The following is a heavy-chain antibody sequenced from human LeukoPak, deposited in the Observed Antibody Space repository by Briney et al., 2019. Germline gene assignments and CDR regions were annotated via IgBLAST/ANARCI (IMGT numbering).Heavy chain of an antibody. CDR2: IWYDGSNK. CDR1: GFTFSSYG. V-gene: IGHV3-33*01. Sequence: GGSLRLSRAASGFTFSSYGMHWVRQAPGKGLEWVAVIWYDGSNKYYADSVKGRFTISRDNSKNTLYLQMNSLRAEDTAVYYCARDLSVTTSWFDPWGQGTLVTVSS. J-gene: IGHJ5*02. CDR3: ARDLSVTTSWFDP. D-gene: IGHD4-11*01.